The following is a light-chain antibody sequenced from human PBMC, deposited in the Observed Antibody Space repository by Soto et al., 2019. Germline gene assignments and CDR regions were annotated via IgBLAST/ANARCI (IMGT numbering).Light chain of an antibody. J-gene: IGKJ3*01. CDR2: DAS. V-gene: IGKV3-11*01. Sequence: EIVLTQSPATLYLSPGERATLSCRASQSVSSYLAWYQQKPGQAPRLLIYDASNRATGIPARFSGSGSGTDFTLTISSLEREDFAVYYCQQRSNWGGTFGPGTKVDIK. CDR1: QSVSSY. CDR3: QQRSNWGGT.